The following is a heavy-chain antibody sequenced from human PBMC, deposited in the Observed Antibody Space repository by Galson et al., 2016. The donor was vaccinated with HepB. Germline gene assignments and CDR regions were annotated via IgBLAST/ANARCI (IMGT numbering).Heavy chain of an antibody. CDR2: ISITSGYK. D-gene: IGHD2-15*01. CDR3: ARPLEGDMWYFDL. J-gene: IGHJ2*01. CDR1: GFTFSTYS. Sequence: SLRLSCAASGFTFSTYSMNWVRQAPGKGLEWVSFISITSGYKYYADSLKGRVTISRDNAKNSLYLQMNSLRAEDTAVYYCARPLEGDMWYFDLWGRGTLVTVSS. V-gene: IGHV3-21*01.